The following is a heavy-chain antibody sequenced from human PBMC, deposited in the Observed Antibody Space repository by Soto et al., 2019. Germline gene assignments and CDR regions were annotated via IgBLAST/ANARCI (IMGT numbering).Heavy chain of an antibody. CDR1: EFTFSNYG. V-gene: IGHV3-33*01. J-gene: IGHJ6*02. CDR2: ILNDGSNR. CDR3: ARDDEYSGNGMDV. D-gene: IGHD3-10*01. Sequence: ESGGGVVQPGRSLRLSCAASEFTFSNYGMHWVCQAPGKGLEWVAVILNDGSNRYHADSVKDRFTISRDNSKNTLYLQMNSLRAEDTAVYYCARDDEYSGNGMDVWGQGTTVTVS.